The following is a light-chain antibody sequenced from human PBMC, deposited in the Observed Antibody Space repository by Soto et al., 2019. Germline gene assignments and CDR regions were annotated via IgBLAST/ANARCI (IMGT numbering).Light chain of an antibody. CDR3: QHLHSYPPT. CDR1: QGISSY. Sequence: IQLTQSPSSLSASVGDRVTITCRASQGISSYLAWYQQIPGKAPKLLIYAASTLQSGVPSRFTGSGSETDFTLTISSLQPEDFATYYCQHLHSYPPTFGGGTKVEIK. J-gene: IGKJ4*01. CDR2: AAS. V-gene: IGKV1-9*01.